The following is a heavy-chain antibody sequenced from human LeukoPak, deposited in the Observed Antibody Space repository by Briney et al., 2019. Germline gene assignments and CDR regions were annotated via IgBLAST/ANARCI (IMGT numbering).Heavy chain of an antibody. Sequence: GGSLRLSCAASGFTFSSYAMSWVRQAPGKGLEWVSGVIGSGGSTYYADSVKGRFTISRDNSKNTLYLQMNSLRAEDTAVYYCAKDLDIVATIAGNWGQGTLVTVSS. CDR2: VIGSGGST. CDR3: AKDLDIVATIAGN. J-gene: IGHJ4*02. CDR1: GFTFSSYA. D-gene: IGHD5-12*01. V-gene: IGHV3-23*01.